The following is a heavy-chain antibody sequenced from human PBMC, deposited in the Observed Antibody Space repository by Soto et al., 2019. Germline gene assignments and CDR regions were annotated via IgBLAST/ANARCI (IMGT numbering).Heavy chain of an antibody. CDR1: GGTFSSYA. J-gene: IGHJ4*02. V-gene: IGHV1-69*01. Sequence: QVQLVQSGAEVKKPGSSVKVSCKASGGTFSSYAISWVRQAPGQGLEWMGGIIPSFGTANYAQKFQGRVTITADESTSTAYMELSSLRSEDTAVYYCARDRWGGNCSSTSCYPFDYWGQGTLVTVSS. CDR3: ARDRWGGNCSSTSCYPFDY. D-gene: IGHD2-2*01. CDR2: IIPSFGTA.